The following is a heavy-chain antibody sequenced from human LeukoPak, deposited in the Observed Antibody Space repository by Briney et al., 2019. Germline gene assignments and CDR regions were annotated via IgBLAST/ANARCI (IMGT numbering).Heavy chain of an antibody. CDR2: IGSKANSYAT. D-gene: IGHD3-22*01. CDR1: GFTFSGSA. V-gene: IGHV3-73*01. J-gene: IGHJ4*02. CDR3: TSPLTYYYDSSGYRFLDY. Sequence: GGSLRLSCAASGFTFSGSAMHWVRQASGKGLEWVGRIGSKANSYATAYAASVKGRFTISRDDSKNTAYLQMNSLKTEDTAVYYCTSPLTYYYDSSGYRFLDYWGQGTLVTVSS.